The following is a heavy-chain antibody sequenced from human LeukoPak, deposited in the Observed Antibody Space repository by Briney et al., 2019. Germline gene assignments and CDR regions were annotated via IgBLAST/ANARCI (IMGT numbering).Heavy chain of an antibody. CDR3: ATTYYYDSSGYYRPEYDY. Sequence: SVKVSCKASGGTFSSYAISWVRQAPGQGLEWMGGIIPIFGTANYAQRFQGRVTITADKSTSTAYMELRSLRSDDTAVYYCATTYYYDSSGYYRPEYDYWGQGTLVTVSS. CDR1: GGTFSSYA. V-gene: IGHV1-69*06. J-gene: IGHJ4*02. D-gene: IGHD3-22*01. CDR2: IIPIFGTA.